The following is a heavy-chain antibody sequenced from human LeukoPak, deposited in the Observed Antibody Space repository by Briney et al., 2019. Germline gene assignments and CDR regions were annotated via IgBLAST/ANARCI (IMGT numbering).Heavy chain of an antibody. D-gene: IGHD3-22*01. CDR3: AHSTYYYDSSGQGGVDY. CDR1: GFSLSTSEVG. Sequence: SGPTLVKPTQPLTLTFTFSGFSLSTSEVGVGWIRQPPGKALEWLALIYWNDDKRYSPSLESRLTITKDTSKNQVVLTMTNMDPVDTATYYCAHSTYYYDSSGQGGVDYWGQGTLVTVSS. CDR2: IYWNDDK. J-gene: IGHJ4*02. V-gene: IGHV2-5*01.